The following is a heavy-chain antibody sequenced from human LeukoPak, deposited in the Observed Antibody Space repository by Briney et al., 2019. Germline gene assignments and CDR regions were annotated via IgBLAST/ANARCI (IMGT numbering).Heavy chain of an antibody. Sequence: GGSLRLSCAVSGFTFSGYWMSWVRQGPGKGLEWVANIKQDGSEIYYVDSVKGRFTISRDNAKSSLYLQMNSLRAEDTAVYYCARDDRYTSWNWGQGTLVTVSS. J-gene: IGHJ4*02. CDR3: ARDDRYTSWN. D-gene: IGHD5-18*01. CDR2: IKQDGSEI. V-gene: IGHV3-7*05. CDR1: GFTFSGYW.